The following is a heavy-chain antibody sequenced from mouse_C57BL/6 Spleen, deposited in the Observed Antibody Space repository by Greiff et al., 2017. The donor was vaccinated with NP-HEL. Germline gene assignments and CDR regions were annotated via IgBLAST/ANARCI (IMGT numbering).Heavy chain of an antibody. V-gene: IGHV1-81*01. CDR2: IYPRSGNT. J-gene: IGHJ2*01. D-gene: IGHD1-1*01. CDR3: ARGHYGSPFDY. Sequence: VKLQESGAELARPGASVKLSCKASGYTFTSYGISWVKQRTGQGLEWIGEIYPRSGNTYYNEKFKGKATLTADKSSSTAYMELRSLTSEDSAVYFCARGHYGSPFDYWGQGTTLTVSS. CDR1: GYTFTSYG.